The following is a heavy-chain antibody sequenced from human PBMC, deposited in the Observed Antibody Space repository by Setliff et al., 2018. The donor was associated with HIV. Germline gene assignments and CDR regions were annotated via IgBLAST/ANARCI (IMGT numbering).Heavy chain of an antibody. Sequence: SETLSLTCSVSGYSLSSGYYWGRVRQPPGKGPEFIGSTYHTGTPYYNPSLKSRVAISVDTSNNQFFLSLTSVTAADTAVYYCARNPPRFHYISTDSSPVNSWYFDLWGRGTLVTVSS. V-gene: IGHV4-38-2*02. CDR1: GYSLSSGYY. CDR3: ARNPPRFHYISTDSSPVNSWYFDL. J-gene: IGHJ2*01. CDR2: TYHTGTP. D-gene: IGHD2-8*02.